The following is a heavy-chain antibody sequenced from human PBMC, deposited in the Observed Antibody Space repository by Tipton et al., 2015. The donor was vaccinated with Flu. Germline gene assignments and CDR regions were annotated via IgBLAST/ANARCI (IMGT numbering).Heavy chain of an antibody. CDR1: GGSISSYY. CDR2: IYYSGST. Sequence: GLVKPSETLSLTCTVSGGSISSYYWSWIRQPPGKGLEWIGSIYYSGSTYYNPSLKSRVTISVDTSKNQFSLKLSSVTAADTAVYYCARWAITMIVVVIGDAFDIWGQGTMVTVSS. V-gene: IGHV4-59*05. CDR3: ARWAITMIVVVIGDAFDI. J-gene: IGHJ3*02. D-gene: IGHD3-22*01.